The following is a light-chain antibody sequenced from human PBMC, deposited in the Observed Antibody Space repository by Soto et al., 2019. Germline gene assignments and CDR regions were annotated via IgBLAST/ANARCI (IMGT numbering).Light chain of an antibody. J-gene: IGKJ5*01. V-gene: IGKV3-11*01. CDR3: QQRSSWPIT. CDR1: QSVSTF. CDR2: DAS. Sequence: IVFTPTPATLSLSPGERDTLSCRASQSVSTFLAWYLQRPGQAPRLLIFDASKRAAGVPARFSGSGSGTDFTLTISILEPEDFAVYYCQQRSSWPITFGQGTRLEIK.